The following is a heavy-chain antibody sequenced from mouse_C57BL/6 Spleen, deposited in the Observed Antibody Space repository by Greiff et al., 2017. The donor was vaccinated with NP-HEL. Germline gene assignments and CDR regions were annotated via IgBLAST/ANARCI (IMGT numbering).Heavy chain of an antibody. D-gene: IGHD1-1*01. CDR1: GYTFTDYY. J-gene: IGHJ4*01. CDR2: MNPKNGGT. CDR3: ARDHYYGSSYGMDY. Sequence: EDEVQQSGPELVKPRASVKRACKASGYTFTDYYMNWVKQSHGKSHEWIGDMNPKNGGTSYNQKFKGKATVTVDKSSSTAYMELRSLTSEDSAVYYCARDHYYGSSYGMDYWGQGTSVTVSS. V-gene: IGHV1-26*01.